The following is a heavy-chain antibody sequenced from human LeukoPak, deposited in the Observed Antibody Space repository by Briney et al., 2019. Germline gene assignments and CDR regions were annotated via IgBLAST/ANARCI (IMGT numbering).Heavy chain of an antibody. D-gene: IGHD6-13*01. V-gene: IGHV4-39*07. CDR1: GGSISRNTYY. Sequence: SETLSLTCTVSGGSISRNTYYWAWIRRPPGKGLEWIVSIFYRGTTYYAPSLKSRVTISVDTSKNQFSLKLSSVTAADTAVYYCAREGGSSWYSRDFYYIDVWGKGTTVTVSS. J-gene: IGHJ6*03. CDR3: AREGGSSWYSRDFYYIDV. CDR2: IFYRGTT.